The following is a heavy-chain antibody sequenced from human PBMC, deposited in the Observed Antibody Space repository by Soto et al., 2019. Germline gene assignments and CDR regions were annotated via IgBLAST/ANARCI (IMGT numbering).Heavy chain of an antibody. CDR1: GFTFSSYA. V-gene: IGHV3-23*01. D-gene: IGHD3-3*01. CDR3: AASVLRFLEWSFTDDAFDI. J-gene: IGHJ3*02. CDR2: ISGSGGST. Sequence: EVQLLESGGCLVQPGGSLRLSCAASGFTFSSYAMSWVRQAPGKGLEWVSAISGSGGSTYYADSVKGRFTISRDNSKNTLYLQMNSLRAEDTAVYYCAASVLRFLEWSFTDDAFDIWGQGTMVTVSS.